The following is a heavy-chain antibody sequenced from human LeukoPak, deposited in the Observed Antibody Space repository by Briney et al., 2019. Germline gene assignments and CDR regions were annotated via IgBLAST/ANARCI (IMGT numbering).Heavy chain of an antibody. CDR3: AKVGVGQQLVRGYFDY. Sequence: AGSLRLSCSASGFTFSSYAMHWVRQAPGKGLEWVAVISYDGSNQYYAESVKGRFTISRDISKNTLYLQMNSLRAEDTAVYYCAKVGVGQQLVRGYFDYWGQGTLVTVSS. CDR2: ISYDGSNQ. V-gene: IGHV3-30*04. J-gene: IGHJ4*02. CDR1: GFTFSSYA. D-gene: IGHD6-13*01.